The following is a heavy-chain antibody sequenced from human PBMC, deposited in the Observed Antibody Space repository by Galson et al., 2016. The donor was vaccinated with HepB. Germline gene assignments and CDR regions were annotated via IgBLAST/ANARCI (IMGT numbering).Heavy chain of an antibody. Sequence: LSLTCTVSGGSFSSYYWSWIRQPPGKGLEWIGYMYYIGSTSYNPSLASRVTISVDTSKNQFSLRVSSVTAADTAVYYCARHGRTAAVEFDYWGQGTLVTVSS. D-gene: IGHD6-13*01. CDR1: GGSFSSYY. V-gene: IGHV4-59*01. CDR2: MYYIGST. J-gene: IGHJ4*02. CDR3: ARHGRTAAVEFDY.